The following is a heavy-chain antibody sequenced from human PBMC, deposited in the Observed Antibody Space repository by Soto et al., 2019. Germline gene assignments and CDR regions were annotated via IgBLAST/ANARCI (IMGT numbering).Heavy chain of an antibody. Sequence: QVQLVQSGAEVKKPGASVKVSCTASGYTFTHYAIHWVRHAPGQRLEWMGFINAGSGNTKYSQTFQGRLTFTKDTSASTAYMDLSRLRSEDPAIYYCARGLAADGAWGQGTLVTVSS. V-gene: IGHV1-3*01. J-gene: IGHJ5*02. D-gene: IGHD6-13*01. CDR2: INAGSGNT. CDR1: GYTFTHYA. CDR3: ARGLAADGA.